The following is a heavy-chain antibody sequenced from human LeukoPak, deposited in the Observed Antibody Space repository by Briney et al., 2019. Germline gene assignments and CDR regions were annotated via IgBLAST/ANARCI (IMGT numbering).Heavy chain of an antibody. CDR1: GFTFSSYW. CDR3: ARLGEGLPYYFDY. D-gene: IGHD3-10*01. V-gene: IGHV3-7*03. J-gene: IGHJ4*02. CDR2: IKQDGSEK. Sequence: SLRLSCAASGFTFSSYWMSWVRQAPGKGLEWVANIKQDGSEKYYVDSVKGRFTISRDNAKNSLYLQMNSLRAEDTAVYYCARLGEGLPYYFDYWGQGTLVTVSS.